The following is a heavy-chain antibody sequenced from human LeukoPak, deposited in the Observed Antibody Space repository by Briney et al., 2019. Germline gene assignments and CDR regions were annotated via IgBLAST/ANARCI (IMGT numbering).Heavy chain of an antibody. J-gene: IGHJ4*02. Sequence: GESLKISCKGSGYSFTSYWIGWVRQMPGKGLEWMGIIYPGDSDTRYSPSFRGQVTISADKSISTAYLQWSSLKASDTAMYYCARHRSMVYAEFHFDYWGQGTLVTVSS. CDR1: GYSFTSYW. V-gene: IGHV5-51*01. CDR3: ARHRSMVYAEFHFDY. CDR2: IYPGDSDT. D-gene: IGHD2-8*01.